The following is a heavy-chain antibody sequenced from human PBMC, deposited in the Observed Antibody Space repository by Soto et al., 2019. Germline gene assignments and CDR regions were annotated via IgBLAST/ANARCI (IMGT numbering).Heavy chain of an antibody. V-gene: IGHV3-48*02. J-gene: IGHJ4*02. CDR1: GFTFSSYS. CDR2: ISSSGSTI. D-gene: IGHD3-10*01. Sequence: EVQLVESGGGLVQPGGSLRLSCAASGFTFSSYSMNWVRQAPGKGLEWVSYISSSGSTIYYADSVKGRFTISRDNAKNSLYLQMNSLRDEDTAVYYCAKDRMGAGVRGYFDYWGQGTLVTVSS. CDR3: AKDRMGAGVRGYFDY.